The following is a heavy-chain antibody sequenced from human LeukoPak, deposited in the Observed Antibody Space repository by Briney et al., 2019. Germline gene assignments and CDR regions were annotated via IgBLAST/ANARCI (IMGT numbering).Heavy chain of an antibody. CDR1: GGSISGYY. CDR3: ARWRDFWSGQNWFDP. V-gene: IGHV4-59*08. J-gene: IGHJ5*02. Sequence: SETLSLTCTVSGGSISGYYWSWIRQPPGKGLEWIGYIYYSGSTNYNPSLKSRVTISVDTSKNQFSLKLSSVTAADTAVYYCARWRDFWSGQNWFDPWGQGTLVTVSS. D-gene: IGHD3-3*01. CDR2: IYYSGST.